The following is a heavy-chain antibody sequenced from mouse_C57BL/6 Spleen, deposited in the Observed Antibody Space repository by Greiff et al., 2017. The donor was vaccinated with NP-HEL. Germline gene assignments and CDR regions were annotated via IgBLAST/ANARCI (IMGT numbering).Heavy chain of an antibody. CDR1: GYTFTDYY. V-gene: IGHV1-19*01. D-gene: IGHD1-1*01. CDR2: INPYNGGT. J-gene: IGHJ2*01. CDR3: ARTEITTVGVFDY. Sequence: EVQLQQSGPVLVKPGASVKMSCKASGYTFTDYYMNWVKQSHGKSLEWIGVINPYNGGTSYNQKFKGKATLTVDKSSSTAYMELNSLTSEDSAVYYCARTEITTVGVFDYWGQGTTLTVSS.